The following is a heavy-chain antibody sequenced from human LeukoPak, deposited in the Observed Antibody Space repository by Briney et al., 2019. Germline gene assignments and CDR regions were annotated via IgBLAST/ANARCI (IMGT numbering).Heavy chain of an antibody. CDR2: ISGSGGST. V-gene: IGHV3-23*01. Sequence: SGGSLRLSCAASGFTFSSYAMSWVRQAPGKGLEWVSAISGSGGSTYYADSVKGRFTISRDTSKNTLYLQMNSLRVDDTAVYYCARDPAPATGAFDIWGQGTMVIIS. D-gene: IGHD1-1*01. J-gene: IGHJ3*02. CDR1: GFTFSSYA. CDR3: ARDPAPATGAFDI.